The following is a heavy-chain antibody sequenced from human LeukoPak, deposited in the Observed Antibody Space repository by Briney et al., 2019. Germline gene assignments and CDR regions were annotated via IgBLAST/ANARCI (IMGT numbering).Heavy chain of an antibody. V-gene: IGHV4-38-2*02. CDR2: IYHSGST. CDR3: ARALLRFNGMDV. CDR1: GYSISSGYY. Sequence: SETLSLTCSVSGYSISSGYYWDWIRQPPGKGLEWIGSIYHSGSTYYNPSLQSRVTISVDTSKNQFSLKLSSVTAADTAVYYCARALLRFNGMDVWGQGTTVTVSS. J-gene: IGHJ6*02. D-gene: IGHD2-15*01.